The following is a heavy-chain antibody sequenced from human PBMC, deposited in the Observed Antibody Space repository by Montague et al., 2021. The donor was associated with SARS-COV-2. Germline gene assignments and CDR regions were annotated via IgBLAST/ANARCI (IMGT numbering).Heavy chain of an antibody. D-gene: IGHD3-22*01. CDR3: ASPKEGSGYYRPFDY. Sequence: SETLSLTCGFSGASVTSTNWWSWVRQPTGKGLEWIGEIYHTGNTNYSPSLKNRVSISLDKSKNQLSLRLNSVTAADTAVYYCASPKEGSGYYRPFDYWGQGILVTVSS. CDR2: IYHTGNT. CDR1: GASVTSTNW. V-gene: IGHV4-4*02. J-gene: IGHJ4*02.